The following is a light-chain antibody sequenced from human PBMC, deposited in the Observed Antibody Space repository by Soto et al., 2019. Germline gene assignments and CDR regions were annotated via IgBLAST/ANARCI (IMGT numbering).Light chain of an antibody. CDR1: SSDVGSYNS. J-gene: IGLJ2*01. V-gene: IGLV2-14*01. CDR3: SSYTTSATLV. Sequence: QSALTQPAAVSGSPGQSIAISCTGTSSDVGSYNSVSWYQQFPGKAPKLILYAVTNPPSGVSNRFSGSKSGNTASLTISGLQAEDEADYCCSSYTTSATLVFGVGTKLTVL. CDR2: AVT.